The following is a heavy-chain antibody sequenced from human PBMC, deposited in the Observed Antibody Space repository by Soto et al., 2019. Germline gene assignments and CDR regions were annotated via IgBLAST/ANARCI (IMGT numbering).Heavy chain of an antibody. J-gene: IGHJ6*02. V-gene: IGHV3-11*05. CDR2: ISGSSTYT. CDR1: GFTFSDYY. Sequence: ESGGGLVTPGGSLRLSCAASGFTFSDYYMTWIRQAPGKGLEYVSYISGSSTYTNYADSVKGRFTISRDNAKNSLYLQMNSLRAEDTAVYYCARDKTRMDVWGQGTTVTVSS. CDR3: ARDKTRMDV.